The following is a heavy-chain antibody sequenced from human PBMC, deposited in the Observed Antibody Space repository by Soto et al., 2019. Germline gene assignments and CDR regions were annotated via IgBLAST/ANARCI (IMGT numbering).Heavy chain of an antibody. J-gene: IGHJ6*02. V-gene: IGHV1-18*04. Sequence: ASVKVSCKASGYPFTSYGISWVRQAPGQGLEWMGWISAYNGNTNYAQKLQGRFTMTTDTSTSTAYMELRSLRSDQTAVYYRAATITGTPGYYAMDVWGQGTTVTVSS. CDR2: ISAYNGNT. CDR1: GYPFTSYG. D-gene: IGHD1-20*01. CDR3: AATITGTPGYYAMDV.